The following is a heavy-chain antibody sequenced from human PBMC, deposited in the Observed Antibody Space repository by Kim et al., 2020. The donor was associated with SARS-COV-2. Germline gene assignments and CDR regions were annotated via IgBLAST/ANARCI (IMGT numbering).Heavy chain of an antibody. D-gene: IGHD5-18*01. CDR1: GYTFTSYG. J-gene: IGHJ4*02. V-gene: IGHV1-18*01. CDR3: ARDGQGYSYTSFDY. Sequence: ASVKVSCKASGYTFTSYGISWVRQAPGQGLEWMGWISAYNGNTNYAQKLQGRVTMTTDTSTSTAYMELRSLRSDDTAAYYCARDGQGYSYTSFDYWGQGTLVTVSS. CDR2: ISAYNGNT.